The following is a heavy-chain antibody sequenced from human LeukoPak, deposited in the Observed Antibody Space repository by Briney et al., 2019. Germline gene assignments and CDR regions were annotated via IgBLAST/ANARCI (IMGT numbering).Heavy chain of an antibody. J-gene: IGHJ4*02. CDR2: IYYSGST. CDR3: ARITEYYFDY. D-gene: IGHD3-16*01. V-gene: IGHV4-59*01. CDR1: GGSISNYY. Sequence: SETLSLTCTVSGGSISNYYWSWVRQPPGKGLEWIGYIYYSGSTNYNPSLKSRVTISVDTSKNQFSLKLSSVTAADTAVYYCARITEYYFDYWGQGTLVTVSS.